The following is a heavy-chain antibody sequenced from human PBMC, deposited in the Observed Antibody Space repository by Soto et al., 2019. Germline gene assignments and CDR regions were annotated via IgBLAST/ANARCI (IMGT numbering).Heavy chain of an antibody. J-gene: IGHJ4*02. V-gene: IGHV3-11*01. Sequence: GGSLRLSCAVSGFNFRDYYMSWVRQAPGKGLEWISYIGDSGSPIYYADSVRGRFTTSGDNAKDSFYLQMNSLRAEDTAVYYCARFSDWLISYSFDYWGQGALVTSPQ. CDR2: IGDSGSPI. CDR3: ARFSDWLISYSFDY. D-gene: IGHD3-9*01. CDR1: GFNFRDYY.